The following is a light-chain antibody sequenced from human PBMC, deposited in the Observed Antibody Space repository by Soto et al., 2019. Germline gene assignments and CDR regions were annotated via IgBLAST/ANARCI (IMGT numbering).Light chain of an antibody. CDR2: DAS. Sequence: EVVLTKSPATLSLSPGERATLSCRASQSVSEFLARYQQKPGQAPRLLIYDASNRATGIPARFSGSGSGTDFTLTICRLESEDFAVYYCQQRQYWPPITFCQRTRLEIK. CDR3: QQRQYWPPIT. J-gene: IGKJ5*01. CDR1: QSVSEF. V-gene: IGKV3-11*01.